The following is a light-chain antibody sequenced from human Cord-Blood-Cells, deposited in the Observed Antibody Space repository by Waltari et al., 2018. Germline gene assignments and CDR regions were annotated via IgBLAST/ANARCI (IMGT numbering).Light chain of an antibody. Sequence: QSALTQPASVSGSPGQSITISCTGTSSDVGGYNYVSWYQQHPGKAPKLMIYDVSNRPSGVSKRFSCSKSGNPASLTISGLQAEDEADYYCSSYTSSSTWVFGGGTKLTVL. CDR2: DVS. V-gene: IGLV2-14*03. J-gene: IGLJ3*02. CDR3: SSYTSSSTWV. CDR1: SSDVGGYNY.